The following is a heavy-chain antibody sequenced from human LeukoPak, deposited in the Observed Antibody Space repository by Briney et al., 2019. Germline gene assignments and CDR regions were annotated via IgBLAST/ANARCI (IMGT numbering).Heavy chain of an antibody. J-gene: IGHJ4*02. Sequence: GGSLRLSCAASGFTFSGSAMHWVRQASGKGLEWVGRIRSKANSYATAYAASVKGKFTISRDDSKNTAYLQMNSLKTEDTAVYYCTRHQYCSSTGCYGFVDYWGQGTLVTVSS. V-gene: IGHV3-73*01. D-gene: IGHD2-2*01. CDR2: IRSKANSYAT. CDR3: TRHQYCSSTGCYGFVDY. CDR1: GFTFSGSA.